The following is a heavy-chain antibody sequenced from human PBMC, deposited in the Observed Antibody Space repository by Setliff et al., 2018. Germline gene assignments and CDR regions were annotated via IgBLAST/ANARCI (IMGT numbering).Heavy chain of an antibody. J-gene: IGHJ4*02. V-gene: IGHV7-4-1*02. D-gene: IGHD6-13*01. Sequence: ASVKVSCKASGYTFRSYGINWVRQAPGQGLEWMGWINTNTGNPTYAQGFTGRFVLSLDPSVSTAYLQISSLKAEDTALYYCATGSLVAASTGHWGQGTLVTVSS. CDR2: INTNTGNP. CDR1: GYTFRSYG. CDR3: ATGSLVAASTGH.